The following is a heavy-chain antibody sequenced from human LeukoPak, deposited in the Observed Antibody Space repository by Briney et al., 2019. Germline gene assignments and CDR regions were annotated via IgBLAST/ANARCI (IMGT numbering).Heavy chain of an antibody. V-gene: IGHV4-39*07. CDR2: IYYSGST. CDR3: AREIQTGGHPAAGTTFDY. D-gene: IGHD6-13*01. Sequence: PSETLSLTCTVSGGSISSSSYYWGWIRQPPGKGLEWIGSIYYSGSTYYNPSLKSRVTISVDTSKNQFSLKLSSVTAADTAVYYCAREIQTGGHPAAGTTFDYWGQGTLVTVSS. J-gene: IGHJ4*02. CDR1: GGSISSSSYY.